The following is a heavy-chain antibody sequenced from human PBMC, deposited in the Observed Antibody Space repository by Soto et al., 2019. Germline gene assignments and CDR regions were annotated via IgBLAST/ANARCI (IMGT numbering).Heavy chain of an antibody. CDR1: GYTLTSHY. V-gene: IGHV1-2*02. CDR3: ARQLAYCGGDCFTEPVDY. D-gene: IGHD2-21*02. Sequence: ASVKVSCKASGYTLTSHYMHWVRQAPGQGLEWMGWINPNSGDTRYAQNFRGRVTMTRDTSITTAYMEVQMLTADDTAVYYCARQLAYCGGDCFTEPVDYWGQGTLVTVYS. J-gene: IGHJ4*01. CDR2: INPNSGDT.